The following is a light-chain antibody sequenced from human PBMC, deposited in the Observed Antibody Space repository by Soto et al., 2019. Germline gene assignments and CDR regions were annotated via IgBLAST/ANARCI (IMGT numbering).Light chain of an antibody. Sequence: EIVMTQSPATLSVSPGERATLSCRASQSVSSNLAWYQQKPGQAPRLLIYGASTRATGIPARFSGSGSGTDFTLTISSLQPEDVATYYCQKYDTAPLTFGQGTKVDIK. V-gene: IGKV3-15*01. CDR2: GAS. CDR1: QSVSSN. CDR3: QKYDTAPLT. J-gene: IGKJ1*01.